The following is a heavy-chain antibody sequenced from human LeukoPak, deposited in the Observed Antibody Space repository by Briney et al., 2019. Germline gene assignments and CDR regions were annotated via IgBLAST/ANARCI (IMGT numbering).Heavy chain of an antibody. D-gene: IGHD4/OR15-4a*01. CDR1: IDSFSNYH. CDR3: ARGQGATVPQAGKNWFDP. CDR2: VNESGGT. Sequence: PSETLSLTCAVYIDSFSNYHWNWIRQTPAKGMEWIGEVNESGGTNISPSLRSRVILSVDTSKNQFSLKLISVTVADTAIYYCARGQGATVPQAGKNWFDPWGQGTRVTVSS. V-gene: IGHV4-34*01. J-gene: IGHJ5*02.